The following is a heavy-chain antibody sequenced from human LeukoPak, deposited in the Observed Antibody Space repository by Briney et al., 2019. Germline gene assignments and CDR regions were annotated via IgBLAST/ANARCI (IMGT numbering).Heavy chain of an antibody. J-gene: IGHJ6*03. CDR1: GGSISSYY. D-gene: IGHD6-19*01. CDR3: ARANSGGWRKGEYYVDV. Sequence: SETLSLTCTVSGGSISSYYWSWIRQPPGKGLEWIGYIYYSGSTNYNPSLKSRVTVSVASKNQFSLKLSSVTAADTAVYYCARANSGGWRKGEYYVDVWGKGTTVTVSS. V-gene: IGHV4-59*01. CDR2: IYYSGST.